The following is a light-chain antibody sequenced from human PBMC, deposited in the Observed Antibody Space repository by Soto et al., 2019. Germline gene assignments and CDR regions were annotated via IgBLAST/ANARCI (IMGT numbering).Light chain of an antibody. V-gene: IGKV3-20*01. CDR3: QQYSSSPAT. J-gene: IGKJ1*01. Sequence: EIALTQSPGTLSLSPGERATLSCRASQSVSSSHLAWYQQKPGQAPRLLIYGASSRATGIQDRFSGSGSGTDLPLTMSRLVPEDFAVYSCQQYSSSPATFGQGTKVEI. CDR2: GAS. CDR1: QSVSSSH.